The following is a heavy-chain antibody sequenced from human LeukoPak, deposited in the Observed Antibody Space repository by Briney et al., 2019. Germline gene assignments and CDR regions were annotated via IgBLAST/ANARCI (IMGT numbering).Heavy chain of an antibody. CDR3: ASDPNYYDTSGPPGD. D-gene: IGHD3-22*01. V-gene: IGHV4-34*01. CDR2: INHSEST. Sequence: PSETLSLTCAVYGGSFSGYYWSWIRQPPGKGLEWIGEINHSESTNYNPSLKSRVTISVDTSKNQFSLKLSSVTAADTAMYYCASDPNYYDTSGPPGDWGQGTLVTVYS. J-gene: IGHJ4*02. CDR1: GGSFSGYY.